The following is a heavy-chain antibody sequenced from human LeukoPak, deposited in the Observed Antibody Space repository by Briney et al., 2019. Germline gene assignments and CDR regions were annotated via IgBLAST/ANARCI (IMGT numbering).Heavy chain of an antibody. CDR3: ARYSNSWYDDY. CDR2: IYSGGST. J-gene: IGHJ4*02. CDR1: GFTVSSNY. V-gene: IGHV3-66*01. Sequence: GGSLRLSCAASGFTVSSNYMSWVRQAPGKGLEWVSVIYSGGSTYYADSVKGRFTISRDNSKNTLYLQMNSLRAEDTAVYYCARYSNSWYDDYWGQGTLVTVSS. D-gene: IGHD6-13*01.